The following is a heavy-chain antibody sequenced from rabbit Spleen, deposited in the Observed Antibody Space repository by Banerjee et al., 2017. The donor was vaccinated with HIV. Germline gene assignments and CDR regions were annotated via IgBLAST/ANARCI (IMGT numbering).Heavy chain of an antibody. D-gene: IGHD8-1*01. V-gene: IGHV1S45*01. CDR1: GIDFSSYGY. Sequence: QEQLVESGGGLVKPGGTLTLTCKASGIDFSSYGYMCWVRQAPGKGLEWIACIDTGSSGFTYFASWAKGRFTISKTSSTTVTLQMTSLTAADTATYFCARDGAGGSYFALWGQGTLVTVS. CDR3: ARDGAGGSYFAL. J-gene: IGHJ4*01. CDR2: IDTGSSGFT.